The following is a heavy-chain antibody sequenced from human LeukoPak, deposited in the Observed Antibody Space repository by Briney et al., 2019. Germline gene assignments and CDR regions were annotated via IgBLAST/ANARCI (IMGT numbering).Heavy chain of an antibody. CDR1: GFTFSSYE. CDR2: ISSSGSTI. CDR3: ARSSTHIAVAGTRAFDI. V-gene: IGHV3-48*03. J-gene: IGHJ3*02. D-gene: IGHD6-19*01. Sequence: GGSLRLSCAASGFTFSSYEMNWVRQAPGKGLEWVSYISSSGSTIYYADSVKGRFTISRDNAKNSLYLQMNSLRAEDTAVYYCARSSTHIAVAGTRAFDIWGQGTMVTVSS.